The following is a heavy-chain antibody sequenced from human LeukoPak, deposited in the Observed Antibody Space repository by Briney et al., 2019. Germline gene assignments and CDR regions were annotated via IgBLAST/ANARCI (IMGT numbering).Heavy chain of an antibody. J-gene: IGHJ4*02. V-gene: IGHV3-23*01. CDR2: ISGSGGST. D-gene: IGHD6-19*01. CDR1: GFTFSSYA. Sequence: GGSLRLSCAASGFTFSSYAMSWVRQAPGKGLDWVSAISGSGGSTNYADSVKGRFAISRDNSKNTLYLQMNSLRTEDTAVYYCAKGSRDSSGWYRDYWGQGTLVTVSS. CDR3: AKGSRDSSGWYRDY.